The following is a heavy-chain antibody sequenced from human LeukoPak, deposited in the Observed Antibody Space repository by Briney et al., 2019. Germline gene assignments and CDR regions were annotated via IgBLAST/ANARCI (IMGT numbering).Heavy chain of an antibody. V-gene: IGHV3-23*01. CDR1: GFTFSSYA. CDR3: AKDRPHDSSGYYRFFDY. CDR2: ISGSGGST. J-gene: IGHJ4*02. D-gene: IGHD3-22*01. Sequence: GGSLRLSCAASGFTFSSYAMSWVRQAPGKGLEWVSAISGSGGSTYYADSVKGRFTISRDNSKNTPYLQMNSLRAEDTAVYYCAKDRPHDSSGYYRFFDYWGQGTLVTVSS.